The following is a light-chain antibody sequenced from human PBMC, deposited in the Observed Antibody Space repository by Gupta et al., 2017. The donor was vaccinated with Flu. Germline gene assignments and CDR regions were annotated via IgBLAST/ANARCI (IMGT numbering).Light chain of an antibody. CDR3: QHDQDWIA. CDR1: QPINTN. Sequence: ELVMTQSPATLSVSLGERVTLSCRASQPINTNLAWYQQKPAQPPRLLISGASTRANGIPARFSGSGSGTDFTLTSSSLQSEDFAVYYGQHDQDWIAFGHGTRLEIK. J-gene: IGKJ5*01. CDR2: GAS. V-gene: IGKV3-15*01.